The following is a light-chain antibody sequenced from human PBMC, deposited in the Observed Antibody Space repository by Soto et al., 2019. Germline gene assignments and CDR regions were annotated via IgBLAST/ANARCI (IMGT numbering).Light chain of an antibody. CDR2: GAS. J-gene: IGKJ1*01. V-gene: IGKV3-15*01. Sequence: EIVMTQSPATLYVSPGERATLSCRASQSVGSNLVWYQQKPGQAPRLLIYGASTRATGIPARFSGGGSGTEFTLTISSLQSEDFAVYYCQQFETWPRTFGQGTKVEIK. CDR1: QSVGSN. CDR3: QQFETWPRT.